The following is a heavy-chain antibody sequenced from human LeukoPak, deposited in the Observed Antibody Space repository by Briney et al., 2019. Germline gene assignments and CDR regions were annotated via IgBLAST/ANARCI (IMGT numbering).Heavy chain of an antibody. Sequence: SETLSLTCTVSGGSISSYYWSWIRQPPGKGLEWIGYIYYSGSTNYNPSLKSRVTISVDTSKNQFSLKLSSVTAADTAVYYCARDRSGYAFREIDYWGQGTLVTVSS. CDR1: GGSISSYY. D-gene: IGHD5-12*01. V-gene: IGHV4-59*12. CDR2: IYYSGST. CDR3: ARDRSGYAFREIDY. J-gene: IGHJ4*02.